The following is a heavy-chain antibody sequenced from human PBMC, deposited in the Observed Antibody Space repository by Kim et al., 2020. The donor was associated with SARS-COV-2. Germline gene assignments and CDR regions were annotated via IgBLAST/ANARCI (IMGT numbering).Heavy chain of an antibody. V-gene: IGHV3-30-3*01. CDR1: GFTFSSYA. CDR3: ARGYFSGNYCSSTSCYTWGWGYYYGMDV. J-gene: IGHJ6*02. CDR2: ISYDGSNK. D-gene: IGHD2-2*02. Sequence: GGSLRLSCAASGFTFSSYAMHWVRQAPGKGLEWVAVISYDGSNKYYADSVKGRFTISRDNSKNTLYLQMNSLRAEDTAVYYCARGYFSGNYCSSTSCYTWGWGYYYGMDVWGQGTTVTVSS.